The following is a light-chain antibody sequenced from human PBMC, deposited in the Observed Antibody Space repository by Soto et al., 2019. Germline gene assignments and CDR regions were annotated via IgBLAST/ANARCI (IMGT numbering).Light chain of an antibody. Sequence: AIRVTQSPSSLSASTGDRVTITSRASQGISSYLAWHQQKPGKAPKLLIYAASTLQSGVPSRYSGSGSGTDFTLTISCLQSEDFATYDCQRYYSYPRTFGPGTKVDI. CDR2: AAS. CDR1: QGISSY. V-gene: IGKV1-8*01. J-gene: IGKJ3*01. CDR3: QRYYSYPRT.